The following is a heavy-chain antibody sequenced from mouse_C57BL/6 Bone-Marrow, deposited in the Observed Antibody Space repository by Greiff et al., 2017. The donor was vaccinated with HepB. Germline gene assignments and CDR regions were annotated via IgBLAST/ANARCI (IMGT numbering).Heavy chain of an antibody. CDR1: GYTFTNYW. V-gene: IGHV1-63*01. D-gene: IGHD2-3*01. CDR2: IYPGGGYT. Sequence: VKLMESGAELVRPGTSVKMSCKASGYTFTNYWIGWAKQRPGHGLEWIGDIYPGGGYTNYNEKFKGKATLTADKSSSTAYMQFSSLTSEDSAIYYCAREEDGYYLDDWGQGTTLTVSS. J-gene: IGHJ2*01. CDR3: AREEDGYYLDD.